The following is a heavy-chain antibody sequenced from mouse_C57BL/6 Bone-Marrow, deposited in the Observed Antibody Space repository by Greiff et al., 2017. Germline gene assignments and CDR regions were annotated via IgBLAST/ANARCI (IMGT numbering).Heavy chain of an antibody. CDR3: TRDYYYGSSPFAY. CDR2: ISSGGYYI. Sequence: EVQVVESGEGLVKPGGSLKLSCAASGFTFSSYAMSWVRQTPEKRLEWVAYISSGGYYIYYADTVKGRFTISRDNARNTLYLQMSSLKSEYTAMYYWTRDYYYGSSPFAYWGQGTLVTVSA. V-gene: IGHV5-9-1*02. D-gene: IGHD1-1*01. J-gene: IGHJ3*01. CDR1: GFTFSSYA.